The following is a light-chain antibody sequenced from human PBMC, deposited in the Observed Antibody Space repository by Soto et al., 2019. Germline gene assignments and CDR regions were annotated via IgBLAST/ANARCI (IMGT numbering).Light chain of an antibody. J-gene: IGLJ3*02. Sequence: QSALTQPASVSGSPGQSITISCTGTSSDVGSYNLVSWYQQHPGKAPKLMIYEGSKRPSGVSNRFSGSKSGNTASLTISGLQAEDEADYYCCSYAGSSTFECWVFGGGTKLTVL. CDR3: CSYAGSSTFECWV. CDR2: EGS. V-gene: IGLV2-23*03. CDR1: SSDVGSYNL.